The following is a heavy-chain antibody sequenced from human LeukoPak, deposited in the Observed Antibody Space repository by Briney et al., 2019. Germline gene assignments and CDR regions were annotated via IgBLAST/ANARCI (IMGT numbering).Heavy chain of an antibody. D-gene: IGHD3-22*01. CDR2: INWNGGST. J-gene: IGHJ3*02. CDR1: GFTFDDYG. V-gene: IGHV3-20*04. CDR3: AKYYDSSGYSAFDI. Sequence: GGSLRLSCAASGFTFDDYGMSWVRQAPGNGLEWVSGINWNGGSTGYADSVKGRFTISRDNAKNSLYLQMNSLRAEDTALYYCAKYYDSSGYSAFDIWGQGTMVTVSS.